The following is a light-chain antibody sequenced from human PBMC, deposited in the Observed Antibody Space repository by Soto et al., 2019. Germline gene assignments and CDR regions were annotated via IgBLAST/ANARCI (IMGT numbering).Light chain of an antibody. J-gene: IGKJ4*01. Sequence: EIVLTQSPGTLSLSPGERATLSCRASQSVSSNLAWYQQKPGQAPRLLIYGASTRATGIPARFSGGGSGTEFTLTINSLQSEDFAVYYCQRYNRWPLSFGGGTKVDI. CDR1: QSVSSN. CDR3: QRYNRWPLS. CDR2: GAS. V-gene: IGKV3-15*01.